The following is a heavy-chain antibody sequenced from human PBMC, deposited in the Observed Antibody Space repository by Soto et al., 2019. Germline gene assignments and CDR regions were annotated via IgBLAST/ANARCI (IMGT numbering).Heavy chain of an antibody. D-gene: IGHD3-16*01. J-gene: IGHJ5*02. V-gene: IGHV4-34*01. CDR2: INHSGST. CDR1: GGSFSGYY. CDR3: ASVSDMGGWFDP. Sequence: PSETLSLTCAVYGGSFSGYYWSWIRQPPGKGLEWIGEINHSGSTNYNPSLKSRVTISVDTSKNQFSLKLSSVTAADTAVYYCASVSDMGGWFDPWGQGTLVTVSS.